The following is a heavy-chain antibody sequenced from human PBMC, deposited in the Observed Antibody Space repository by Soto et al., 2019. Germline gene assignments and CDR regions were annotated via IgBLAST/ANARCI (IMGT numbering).Heavy chain of an antibody. Sequence: SETLSLTCAVYGESFSGHIWTWIRQTPGKGLQWIGQINHSGSASYNPSLKSRVTISVHTSNSQFSLELSSVTAADTAVYYCARGLITGSHYSGGWYYFDSWGQGTQVPVSP. D-gene: IGHD6-19*01. J-gene: IGHJ4*02. CDR2: INHSGSA. V-gene: IGHV4-34*01. CDR3: ARGLITGSHYSGGWYYFDS. CDR1: GESFSGHI.